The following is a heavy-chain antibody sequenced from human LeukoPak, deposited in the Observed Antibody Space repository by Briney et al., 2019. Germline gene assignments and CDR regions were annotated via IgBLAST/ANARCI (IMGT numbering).Heavy chain of an antibody. CDR3: ARDSGFGEPPNT. V-gene: IGHV3-21*01. J-gene: IGHJ5*02. Sequence: PGGSLRLSCAASGFTFSTYSMNWVRQAPGKGLEWVSAISSSSSYTYYADSVKGRFTISRDNAKNSLYLQMNSLRAEDTAVYYCARDSGFGEPPNTWGQGTLVTVSS. CDR2: ISSSSSYT. CDR1: GFTFSTYS. D-gene: IGHD3-10*01.